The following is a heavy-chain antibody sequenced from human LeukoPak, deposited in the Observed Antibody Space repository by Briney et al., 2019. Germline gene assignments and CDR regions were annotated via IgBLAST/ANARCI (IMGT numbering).Heavy chain of an antibody. J-gene: IGHJ4*02. CDR1: GFTFSSYA. V-gene: IGHV3-23*01. Sequence: GGSLRLSCAASGFTFSSYAMSWVRQAPGKGLEWVSAISGSGGSTYYADSVKGRFTISRDYSKNTLYLQMNSLRAEDTAVYYCAKVQTYYYDSSGIDYWGQGTLVTVSS. D-gene: IGHD3-22*01. CDR2: ISGSGGST. CDR3: AKVQTYYYDSSGIDY.